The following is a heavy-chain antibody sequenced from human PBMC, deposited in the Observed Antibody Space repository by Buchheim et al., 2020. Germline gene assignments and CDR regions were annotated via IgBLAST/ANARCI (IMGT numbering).Heavy chain of an antibody. Sequence: QVQLQQWGAGLLKPSETLSLTCAVYGGSFSGYYWSWIRQPPGKGLEWIGEINHSGSTNYNPSLKSRVTISVDTSKNQFSLKLSSVTAADTAVYYCARVRGYSYGRFDYWGQGTL. V-gene: IGHV4-34*01. CDR3: ARVRGYSYGRFDY. CDR1: GGSFSGYY. CDR2: INHSGST. J-gene: IGHJ4*02. D-gene: IGHD5-18*01.